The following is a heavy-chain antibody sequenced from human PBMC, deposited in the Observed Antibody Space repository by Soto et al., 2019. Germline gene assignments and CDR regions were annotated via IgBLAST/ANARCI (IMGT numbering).Heavy chain of an antibody. CDR1: GGSISSYY. J-gene: IGHJ3*02. CDR3: ASEYCGGDCQTAFDI. CDR2: IYYSGST. D-gene: IGHD2-21*02. V-gene: IGHV4-59*01. Sequence: QVQLQESGPGLVKPSETLSLTCTVSGGSISSYYWSWIRQPPGKGLEWIGYIYYSGSTNYNPSLKSRVTISVDTSKNQFSLKLSSVTAADTAVYYCASEYCGGDCQTAFDIWGQGTMVTVSS.